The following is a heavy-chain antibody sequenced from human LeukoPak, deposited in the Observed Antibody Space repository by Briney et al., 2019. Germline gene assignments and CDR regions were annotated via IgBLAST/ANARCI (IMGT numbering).Heavy chain of an antibody. V-gene: IGHV3-21*01. CDR2: ISSSSSYI. CDR3: ARGGYARIAAAGYDY. J-gene: IGHJ4*02. D-gene: IGHD6-13*01. CDR1: GFTFSSYA. Sequence: PGGSLRLSCAASGFTFSSYAMSWVRQAPGKGLEWVSSISSSSSYIYYADSVKGRFTISRDNAKNSLYLQMNSLRAEDTAVYYCARGGYARIAAAGYDYWGQGTLVTVSS.